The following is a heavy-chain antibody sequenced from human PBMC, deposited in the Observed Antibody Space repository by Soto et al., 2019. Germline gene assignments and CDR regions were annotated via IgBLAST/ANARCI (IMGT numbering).Heavy chain of an antibody. Sequence: QVQLQQRGAGLLKPSETLSLPSAVHGGSFSGYYWSWIRQHPGKGLEWIGEINHSGSTNYNPSLRSLVTISGDLSKNRFCLGLSSVTAADTAVYCGPRGDWSTHFGYWVQGTLVTVS. J-gene: IGHJ4*02. CDR1: GGSFSGYY. CDR2: INHSGST. CDR3: PRGDWSTHFGY. V-gene: IGHV4-34*01. D-gene: IGHD2-21*01.